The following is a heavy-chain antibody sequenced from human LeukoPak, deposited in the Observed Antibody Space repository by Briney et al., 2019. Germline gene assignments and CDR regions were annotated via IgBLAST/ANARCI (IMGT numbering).Heavy chain of an antibody. CDR3: ARPRDYGGWFDP. Sequence: SETLSLTCTVSGASISNYFWSWIRRPPGKGLDWIGYIYHSRTTGYNPSLKGRVTISVDTSKNQLSLTLSSVTAADTAVYYCARPRDYGGWFDPWGQGTLVTVSS. CDR2: IYHSRTT. V-gene: IGHV4-59*01. J-gene: IGHJ5*02. CDR1: GASISNYF. D-gene: IGHD4-23*01.